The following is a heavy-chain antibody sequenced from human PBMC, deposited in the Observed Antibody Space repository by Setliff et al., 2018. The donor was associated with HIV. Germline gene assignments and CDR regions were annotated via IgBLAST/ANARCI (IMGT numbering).Heavy chain of an antibody. CDR3: ARAYNVYDYRFDSSGYDY. V-gene: IGHV3-7*03. J-gene: IGHJ4*02. D-gene: IGHD3-22*01. CDR1: GLTFNRYW. Sequence: GGSLRLSCVASGLTFNRYWMSWVRQVPGKGLEWVSNTKYDGSESYYGDSVKGRFIASTDNAKKSLFLEMNSLKAEDTAVYYCARAYNVYDYRFDSSGYDYWGQGTLVTVSS. CDR2: TKYDGSES.